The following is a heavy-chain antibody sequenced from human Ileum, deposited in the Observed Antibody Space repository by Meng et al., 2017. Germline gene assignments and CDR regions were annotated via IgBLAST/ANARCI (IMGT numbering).Heavy chain of an antibody. D-gene: IGHD2-2*01. V-gene: IGHV5-51*01. J-gene: IGHJ5*01. CDR2: IHPAASTT. Sequence: GESLKISCKDSGNNFASYWIGWVRQVPGKGLEWMGIIHPAASTTLYNPSLQGQVTISADKSISTAYLQWNSLRASDTAIYYCVRRLYDASSPAAMDNWFDPWGQGTLVTVSS. CDR3: VRRLYDASSPAAMDNWFDP. CDR1: GNNFASYW.